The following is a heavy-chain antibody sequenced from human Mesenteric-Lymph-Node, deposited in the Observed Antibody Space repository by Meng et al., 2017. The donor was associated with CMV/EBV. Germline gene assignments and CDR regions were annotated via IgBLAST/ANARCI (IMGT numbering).Heavy chain of an antibody. CDR3: ARTIAARPDYYYGMDV. J-gene: IGHJ6*02. CDR1: GFTFSSYW. CDR2: IKQDGSEK. V-gene: IGHV3-7*01. D-gene: IGHD6-6*01. Sequence: GESLKISCAASGFTFSSYWMSWVRQAPGKGLEWVANIKQDGSEKYYVDSVKGRFTISRDNAKNSLYLQMNGLRAEDTAVYYCARTIAARPDYYYGMDVWGQGTTVTVSS.